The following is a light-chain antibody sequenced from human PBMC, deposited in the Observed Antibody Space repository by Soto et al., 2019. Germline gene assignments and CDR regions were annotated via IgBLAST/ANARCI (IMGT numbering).Light chain of an antibody. Sequence: QPVLTQPASVSGSPGQSITISCTGTSSDVGGYNYVSWYQQHPGRAPKLMIFEVTNRPSGVSNRFSGSKSGNTASLTISGLQAEDEADYYCLSFTGSSTYIFGTGTKVTVL. J-gene: IGLJ1*01. CDR1: SSDVGGYNY. V-gene: IGLV2-14*01. CDR3: LSFTGSSTYI. CDR2: EVT.